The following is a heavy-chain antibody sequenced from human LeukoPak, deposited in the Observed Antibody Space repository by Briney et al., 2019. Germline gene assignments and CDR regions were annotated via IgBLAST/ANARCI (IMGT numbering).Heavy chain of an antibody. CDR1: GYTFTGYY. Sequence: ASVKVSCKASGYTFTGYYMHWVRQAPGQGLEWMGRINPNSGGTNYAQKFQGRVTMTRDTSISTAYMELSRLRSDDTAVYYCAREDIVVGEPHDYWGQGTLVTVSS. CDR2: INPNSGGT. V-gene: IGHV1-2*06. CDR3: AREDIVVGEPHDY. D-gene: IGHD2-2*01. J-gene: IGHJ4*02.